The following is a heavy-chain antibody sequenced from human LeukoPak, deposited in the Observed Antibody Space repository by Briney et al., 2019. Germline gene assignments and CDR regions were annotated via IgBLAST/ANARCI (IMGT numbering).Heavy chain of an antibody. CDR1: GFTFSSYA. CDR3: AKDVVVTAKQYFPH. D-gene: IGHD2-21*02. J-gene: IGHJ1*01. V-gene: IGHV3-23*01. Sequence: PGGSLRLSCAASGFTFSSYAMSWVRQAPGKGLEWVSGISGGSGSTYYADSVKGRFTISRDNSKNTLYLQMNSLRAEDTAVYYCAKDVVVTAKQYFPHWGPGNPVTVSP. CDR2: ISGGSGST.